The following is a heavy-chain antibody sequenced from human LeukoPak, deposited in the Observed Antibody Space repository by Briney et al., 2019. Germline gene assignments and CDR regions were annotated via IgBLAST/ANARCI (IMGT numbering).Heavy chain of an antibody. CDR1: GGSFSSYA. D-gene: IGHD6-13*01. CDR2: IIPIFGTA. CDR3: ARDTAAAAFDY. J-gene: IGHJ4*02. Sequence: SVKVSCKASGGSFSSYAISWVRQAPGQGLEWMGRIIPIFGTANYAQKFQGRVTITTDESTSTAYMELSSLRSEDTAVYYCARDTAAAAFDYWGQGTLVTVPS. V-gene: IGHV1-69*05.